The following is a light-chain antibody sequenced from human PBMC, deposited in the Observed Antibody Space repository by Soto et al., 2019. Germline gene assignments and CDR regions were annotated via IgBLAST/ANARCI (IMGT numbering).Light chain of an antibody. CDR1: STNIGSHT. Sequence: QSVLTQPPSASGTPGQRVTISCSGSSTNIGSHTVNWYQQVPGTAPKLLIYYDDMLYSGVSDRFSGSKSGTSASLAISGLQSEDEADYYCASWDDNLNGPVFGRGTKVTVL. J-gene: IGLJ2*01. V-gene: IGLV1-44*01. CDR3: ASWDDNLNGPV. CDR2: YDD.